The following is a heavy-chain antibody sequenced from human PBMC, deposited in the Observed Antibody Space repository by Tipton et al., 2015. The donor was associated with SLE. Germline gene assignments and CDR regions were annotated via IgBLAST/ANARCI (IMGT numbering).Heavy chain of an antibody. CDR1: GFTFSSYA. D-gene: IGHD2-2*02. V-gene: IGHV3-23*03. J-gene: IGHJ6*03. CDR3: AKVSRDIVVVPAAIRYMDV. Sequence: SLRLSCAASGFTFSSYAMSWVRQAPGKGLEWVSVIYSGGSSTYYADSVKGRFTISRDNSKNTLYLQMNSLRAEDTAVYYCAKVSRDIVVVPAAIRYMDVCGKGTTVTVSS. CDR2: IYSGGSST.